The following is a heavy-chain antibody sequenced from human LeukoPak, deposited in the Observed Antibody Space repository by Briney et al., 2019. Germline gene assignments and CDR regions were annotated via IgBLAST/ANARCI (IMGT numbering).Heavy chain of an antibody. CDR2: INPKIGET. J-gene: IGHJ4*02. Sequence: ASVKVSCKASGYTFIGYYIHWVRQAPGQGLEWMGWINPKIGETKNAQKFQGRVTMTRDTSISTAHMEVSRLRSDDTAVYFCARGSEYYFDYWGQGTLITVSS. V-gene: IGHV1-2*02. CDR3: ARGSEYYFDY. CDR1: GYTFIGYY.